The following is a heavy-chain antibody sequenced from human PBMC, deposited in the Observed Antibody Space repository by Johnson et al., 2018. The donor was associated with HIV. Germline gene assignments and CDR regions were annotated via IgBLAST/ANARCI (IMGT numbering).Heavy chain of an antibody. V-gene: IGHV3-53*01. D-gene: IGHD1-26*01. J-gene: IGHJ3*02. CDR2: IYSGGST. Sequence: MQLVESGGGLIQPGGSLRLSCSASGFTVSSNYMSWVRQAPGKGLEWVSVIYSGGSTYYADSVKGRFTISRDNSKNTLYLQMNSLRAEDTAVYYCARGYRGSDDAFDIWGQGTMVTVSS. CDR1: GFTVSSNY. CDR3: ARGYRGSDDAFDI.